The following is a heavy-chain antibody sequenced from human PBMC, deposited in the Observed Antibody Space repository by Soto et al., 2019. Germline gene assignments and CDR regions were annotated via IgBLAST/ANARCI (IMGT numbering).Heavy chain of an antibody. CDR3: ARGNHRWLQLWYFDL. J-gene: IGHJ2*01. V-gene: IGHV1-69*12. CDR2: IIPIFGTV. D-gene: IGHD5-12*01. Sequence: QVQLVQSGAEVKKPGSSVKVSCKASGGTFSNYPISWVRQAPEQGLEWMGGIIPIFGTVNYAQKFQGRVTITAPESTSTAYMELSSLRSEDTAVYYCARGNHRWLQLWYFDLWGRGTLVTVSS. CDR1: GGTFSNYP.